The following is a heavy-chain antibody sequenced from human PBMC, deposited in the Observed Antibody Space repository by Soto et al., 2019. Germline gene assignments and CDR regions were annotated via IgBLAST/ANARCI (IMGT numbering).Heavy chain of an antibody. Sequence: SETLSLTCTVSGGSISSYYWSWIRQPPGKGLEWIGYIYYSGSTNYNPSLKSRVTISVDTSKNQFSLKLSSVTAADTAVYYCARDRGYGGNWYFDLWGRGTLVTVSS. CDR3: ARDRGYGGNWYFDL. CDR1: GGSISSYY. D-gene: IGHD5-12*01. CDR2: IYYSGST. V-gene: IGHV4-59*01. J-gene: IGHJ2*01.